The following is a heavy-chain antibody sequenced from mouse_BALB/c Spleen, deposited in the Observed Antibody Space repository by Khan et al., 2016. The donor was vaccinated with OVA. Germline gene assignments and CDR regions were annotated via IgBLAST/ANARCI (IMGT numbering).Heavy chain of an antibody. Sequence: EVKLLESGPGLVKPSQSLSLTCTVTGYSITSGYAWNWIRQFPGNKLEWMGYISYSGVTSYTPSLNSRISITRDTSKNQFFLQLTSVTTEDTATYYCARGNYYRYYFDYWGQGTTLTVSS. CDR1: GYSITSGYA. CDR2: ISYSGVT. CDR3: ARGNYYRYYFDY. D-gene: IGHD1-1*01. J-gene: IGHJ2*01. V-gene: IGHV3-2*02.